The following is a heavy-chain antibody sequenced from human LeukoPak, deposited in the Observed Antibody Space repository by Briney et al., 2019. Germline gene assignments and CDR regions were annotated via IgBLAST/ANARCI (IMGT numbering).Heavy chain of an antibody. Sequence: PGGSLRLSCAASGFTFSSYAMHWVRQTPGKGLEWVAVISYDGSNKYYADSVKGRFTISRDNSKNTLYLQMNSLRAEDTAVYYCASSGVAGLFDYWGQGTLLTVSS. CDR1: GFTFSSYA. J-gene: IGHJ4*02. CDR2: ISYDGSNK. D-gene: IGHD6-19*01. V-gene: IGHV3-30-3*01. CDR3: ASSGVAGLFDY.